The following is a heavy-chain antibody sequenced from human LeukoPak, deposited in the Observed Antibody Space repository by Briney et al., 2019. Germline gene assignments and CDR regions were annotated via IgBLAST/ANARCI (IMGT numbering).Heavy chain of an antibody. CDR2: ITNSGGGA. CDR3: ARALNDAFDI. J-gene: IGHJ3*02. Sequence: GGSLRLSCAASGFTFSDYYMGWVRRAPGKGLVLVSYITNSGGGAYYPDSVKGRFTISRDNAKKSLYLPVSSLRAEDTAVYYCARALNDAFDIWGQGTMVTVSS. V-gene: IGHV3-11*04. CDR1: GFTFSDYY.